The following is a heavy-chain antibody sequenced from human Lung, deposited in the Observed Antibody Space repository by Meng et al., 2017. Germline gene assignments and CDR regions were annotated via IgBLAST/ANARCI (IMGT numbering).Heavy chain of an antibody. CDR2: IGHSGFT. CDR3: VRSSAWVRTGFDP. Sequence: EQQQSGPGVAKPSRPTSLPCVVLVGSISISGSYWGWIRQPPGKGLEWIGSIGHSGFTYYTPSLKSRVAVSLDTSKSQFSLMLTSVTAADTAVYYCVRSSAWVRTGFDPWGQGTLVTVSS. D-gene: IGHD6-19*01. CDR1: VGSISISGSY. V-gene: IGHV4-39*01. J-gene: IGHJ5*02.